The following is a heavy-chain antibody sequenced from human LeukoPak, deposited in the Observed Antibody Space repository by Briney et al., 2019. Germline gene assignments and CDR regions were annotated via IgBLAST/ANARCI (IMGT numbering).Heavy chain of an antibody. D-gene: IGHD2-15*01. J-gene: IGHJ4*02. V-gene: IGHV4-61*01. CDR1: GGSVSSGSYY. CDR2: IHYSGST. CDR3: AREYCSGGSCYVIFDY. Sequence: SETLSLTCTVSGGSVSSGSYYWSWIRQPPGKGLEWIGYIHYSGSTNYNPSLKSRVSISVDTSKNQFSLKLNSVTAADTAVYYCAREYCSGGSCYVIFDYWGQGTLVTVSS.